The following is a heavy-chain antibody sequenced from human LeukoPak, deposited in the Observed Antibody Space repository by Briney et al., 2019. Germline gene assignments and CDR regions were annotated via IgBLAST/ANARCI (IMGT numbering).Heavy chain of an antibody. Sequence: GGSLRLSCAASGFTFSSYSMNWVRQAPGKGLEWVSSISSSSSYIYYADSVRGRFTISRDNAKNSLYLQMNSLRAEDTAVYYCARALRRDLDYWGQGTLVTVSS. V-gene: IGHV3-21*01. CDR3: ARALRRDLDY. CDR1: GFTFSSYS. CDR2: ISSSSSYI. J-gene: IGHJ4*02.